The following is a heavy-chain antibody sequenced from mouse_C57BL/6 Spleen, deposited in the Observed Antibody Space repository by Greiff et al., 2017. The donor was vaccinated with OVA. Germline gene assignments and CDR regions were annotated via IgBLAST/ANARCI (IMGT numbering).Heavy chain of an antibody. CDR2: ISSGSSTI. V-gene: IGHV5-17*01. CDR3: AKVYDYDAEDYFDY. J-gene: IGHJ2*01. Sequence: EVMLVESGGGLVKPGGSLKLSCAASGFTFSDYGMHWVRQAPEKGLEWVAYISSGSSTIYYADTVKGRFTISRDNAKNTLFLQMTSLRSEDTAMYYCAKVYDYDAEDYFDYWGQGTTLTVSS. CDR1: GFTFSDYG. D-gene: IGHD2-4*01.